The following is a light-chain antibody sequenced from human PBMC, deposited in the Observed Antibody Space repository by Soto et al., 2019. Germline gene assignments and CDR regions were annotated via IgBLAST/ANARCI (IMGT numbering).Light chain of an antibody. CDR3: QQRSNWPRT. V-gene: IGKV3-11*01. CDR1: QSVSSY. CDR2: DAS. Sequence: EIVLTQSPATLSLSPGERATLSCRASQSVSSYLAWYQQKPGQAPRLLIYDASNRATGIPARFSGSGSGTDFTLTISSLEPAEFAVYYCQQRSNWPRTFGQGTKVEIQ. J-gene: IGKJ1*01.